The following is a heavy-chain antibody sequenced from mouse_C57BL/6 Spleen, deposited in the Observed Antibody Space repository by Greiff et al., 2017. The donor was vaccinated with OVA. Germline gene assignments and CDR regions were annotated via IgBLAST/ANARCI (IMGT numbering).Heavy chain of an antibody. CDR1: GFTFNSYG. Sequence: EVQGVESGGDLVKPGGSLKLSCAASGFTFNSYGMSWVRQTPDKRLEWVATISSGGSYTYYPDSVKGRFTISRDNAKNTLYLQMSSLKSEDTAMYYCARAYDYDVAWFAYWGQGTLVTVSA. CDR2: ISSGGSYT. CDR3: ARAYDYDVAWFAY. D-gene: IGHD2-4*01. J-gene: IGHJ3*01. V-gene: IGHV5-6*01.